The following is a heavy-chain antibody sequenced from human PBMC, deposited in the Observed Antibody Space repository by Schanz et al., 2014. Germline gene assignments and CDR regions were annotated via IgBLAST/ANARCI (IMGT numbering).Heavy chain of an antibody. CDR1: TSLFSRSV. CDR2: MWNDGIKT. Sequence: QVDLVESGGGVVQPGRSLTLSCAVSTSLFSRSVIHWVRQAPGKGLEWVAVMWNDGIKTHYADSVRGRFTISRDNSMNTVYLQMNSLRSDDAAVYYCARAQGVIRLYYGVDGWGQGTTVTVSS. V-gene: IGHV3-30*14. J-gene: IGHJ6*02. D-gene: IGHD3-10*01. CDR3: ARAQGVIRLYYGVDG.